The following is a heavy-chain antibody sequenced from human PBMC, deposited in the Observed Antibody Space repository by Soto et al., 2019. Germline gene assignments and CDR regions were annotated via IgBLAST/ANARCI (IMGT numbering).Heavy chain of an antibody. Sequence: LSGGSLRLSCAASGFTFSSYGMHWVRQAPGKGLEWVAVISYDGSNKYYADSVKGRFTISRDNSKNTLYLQMNSLRAEDTAVYYCAKGGDYSGYDTLRPYFPFDYWGQGTLVTVSS. CDR2: ISYDGSNK. J-gene: IGHJ4*02. D-gene: IGHD5-12*01. CDR3: AKGGDYSGYDTLRPYFPFDY. V-gene: IGHV3-30*18. CDR1: GFTFSSYG.